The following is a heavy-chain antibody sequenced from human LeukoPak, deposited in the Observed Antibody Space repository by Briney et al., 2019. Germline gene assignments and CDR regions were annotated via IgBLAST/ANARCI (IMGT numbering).Heavy chain of an antibody. Sequence: GGSLRLSCAASGFTFSSYSMNWVRQAPGKGLEWVSYIISSSSTIYYADSVKGRFTISRDNAKNSLYLQMNSLRAEDTAVYYCAKTGGSYTFDYWGQGTLVTVSS. V-gene: IGHV3-48*01. CDR1: GFTFSSYS. CDR3: AKTGGSYTFDY. D-gene: IGHD1-26*01. CDR2: IISSSSTI. J-gene: IGHJ4*02.